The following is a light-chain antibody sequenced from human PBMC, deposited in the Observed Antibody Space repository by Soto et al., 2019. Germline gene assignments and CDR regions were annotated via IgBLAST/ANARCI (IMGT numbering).Light chain of an antibody. CDR3: QQSYTTPIT. Sequence: IVMTQTPLSLSVTPGQPASISCKSSQILLHSDGKTYLYWYLQKPGQPPQLLIYAASSLQSGVPSRFSGSGSGTDFTLTISSLQPEDFATYYCQQSYTTPITFGQGTKV. V-gene: IGKV2D-29*01. CDR2: AAS. J-gene: IGKJ1*01. CDR1: QILLHSDGKTY.